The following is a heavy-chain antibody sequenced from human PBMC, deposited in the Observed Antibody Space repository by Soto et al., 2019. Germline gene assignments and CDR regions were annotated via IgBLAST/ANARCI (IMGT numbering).Heavy chain of an antibody. CDR3: ARGYYDFWSGYPTTYYYYGMDV. V-gene: IGHV1-69*01. CDR2: IIPIFGTA. Sequence: QVQLVQSGAEVKKPGSSVKVSCKASGGTFSSYAISWVRQAPGQGLEWMGGIIPIFGTANYAQKFQGRVTITADESTSTAYMELSSLRSEDTAVYYCARGYYDFWSGYPTTYYYYGMDVWGQGPTVTVSS. J-gene: IGHJ6*02. CDR1: GGTFSSYA. D-gene: IGHD3-3*01.